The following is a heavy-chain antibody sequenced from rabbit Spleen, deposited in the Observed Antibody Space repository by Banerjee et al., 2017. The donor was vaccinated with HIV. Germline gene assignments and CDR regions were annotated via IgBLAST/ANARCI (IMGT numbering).Heavy chain of an antibody. J-gene: IGHJ6*01. CDR3: ARGNDNDAGNGPTRLDL. V-gene: IGHV1S45*01. Sequence: QEQLEESGGDLVKPEGSLTLTCTASGFSFSGSYWICWVRQAPGKGLEWIACIDAGSSGSTYYASWAKGRFTISKTSSTTVTLQMTSLTAADTATYFCARGNDNDAGNGPTRLDLWGPGTLVTVS. CDR2: IDAGSSGST. D-gene: IGHD4-2*01. CDR1: GFSFSGSYW.